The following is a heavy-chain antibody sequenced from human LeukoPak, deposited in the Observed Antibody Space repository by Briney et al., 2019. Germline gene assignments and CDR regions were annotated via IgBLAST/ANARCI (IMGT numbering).Heavy chain of an antibody. V-gene: IGHV4-31*03. Sequence: SETLSLTCTLSGGSLSSGGYYWSWIRRHPGKGLEWIGYIYYSCSTYYNPSIKSRITISVDTSKNQFSLKLSYVTAADTAVYYCARFDARAYYYDSSGDPQDPKIDYWGQGTLVTVSS. D-gene: IGHD3-22*01. J-gene: IGHJ4*02. CDR2: IYYSCST. CDR1: GGSLSSGGYY. CDR3: ARFDARAYYYDSSGDPQDPKIDY.